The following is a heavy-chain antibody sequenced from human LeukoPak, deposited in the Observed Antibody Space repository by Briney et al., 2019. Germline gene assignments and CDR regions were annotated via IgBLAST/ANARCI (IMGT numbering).Heavy chain of an antibody. CDR2: IYYSGST. V-gene: IGHV4-59*12. CDR1: GGSISSYY. CDR3: ARTAKYYYGSETYYFFDY. J-gene: IGHJ4*02. Sequence: PSETLSLTCTVSGGSISSYYWSWIRQPPGKGLEWIGYIYYSGSTNYNSSLKSRVTISVDTSKNQFSLKLSSVTAADTAVYYCARTAKYYYGSETYYFFDYWGQGTLVTVSS. D-gene: IGHD3-10*01.